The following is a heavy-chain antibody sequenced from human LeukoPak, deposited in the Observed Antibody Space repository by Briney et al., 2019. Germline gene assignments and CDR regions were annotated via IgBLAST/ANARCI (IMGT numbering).Heavy chain of an antibody. CDR1: GFTFSTYS. CDR3: ARGSTYYDSSGQVPFDY. Sequence: GGSLRLSCAASGFTFSTYSMNWVRQAPGKGLEWVSYISSSSTIYYADSVKGRFTISRDNAKNSLYLQMNSLRAEDTAVYYCARGSTYYDSSGQVPFDYWGQGTLVTVSS. V-gene: IGHV3-48*01. J-gene: IGHJ4*02. D-gene: IGHD3-22*01. CDR2: ISSSSTI.